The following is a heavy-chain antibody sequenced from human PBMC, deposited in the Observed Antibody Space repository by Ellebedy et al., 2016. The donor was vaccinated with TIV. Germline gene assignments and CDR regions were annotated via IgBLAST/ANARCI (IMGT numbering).Heavy chain of an antibody. CDR3: AKSKETYVQGADPYDY. CDR2: IYTGGNT. D-gene: IGHD3-10*02. CDR1: GFTVKNKY. V-gene: IGHV3-53*05. J-gene: IGHJ4*02. Sequence: GGSLRLXCAASGFTVKNKYINWVRQAPGKGLEWVSLIYTGGNTYYADSVKGRFTISRDNSKNTLYLQLNSLRTEDTAVYYCAKSKETYVQGADPYDYWGQGTLVTVSS.